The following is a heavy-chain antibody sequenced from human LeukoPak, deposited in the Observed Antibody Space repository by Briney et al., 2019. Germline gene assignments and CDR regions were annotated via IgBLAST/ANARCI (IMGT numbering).Heavy chain of an antibody. CDR1: GYSFMSYW. CDR3: ARQGGSINYDFWSGYPREGFDY. V-gene: IGHV5-51*01. CDR2: IYPGDSDI. D-gene: IGHD3-3*01. Sequence: PGESLKISCKASGYSFMSYWIGWVRQMPGKGLEWMGIIYPGDSDIRYSPSFQGQVTISADQSISTAYLQWSSLKASDTAMYYCARQGGSINYDFWSGYPREGFDYWGQGTLVTVSS. J-gene: IGHJ4*02.